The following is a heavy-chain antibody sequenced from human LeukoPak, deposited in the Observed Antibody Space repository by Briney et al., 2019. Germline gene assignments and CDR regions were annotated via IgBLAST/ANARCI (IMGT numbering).Heavy chain of an antibody. Sequence: GGSLRLSCAASGFTFSAYSLNWVRQAPGKGLEWVSAISVNGDNTYYADSVKGRFTISRDNSKNTLYLQMNSLRAEDTAVYYCAKEHYYYGSGSYQSLDYWGQGTLVTVSS. D-gene: IGHD3-10*01. J-gene: IGHJ4*02. V-gene: IGHV3-23*01. CDR1: GFTFSAYS. CDR2: ISVNGDNT. CDR3: AKEHYYYGSGSYQSLDY.